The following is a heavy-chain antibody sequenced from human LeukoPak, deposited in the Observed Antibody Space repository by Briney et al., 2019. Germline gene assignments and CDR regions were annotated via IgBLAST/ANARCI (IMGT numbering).Heavy chain of an antibody. CDR3: AIGVWLSEPYYFDY. CDR1: GGTFSSYA. Sequence: GASVKVSCKASGGTFSSYAISWVRHAPGQGLEWMGGIIPIFGTANYAQKFQGRVTITTDESTSTAYMELSSLRSEDTAVYYCAIGVWLSEPYYFDYWGQGTLVTVSS. J-gene: IGHJ4*02. D-gene: IGHD3-22*01. V-gene: IGHV1-69*05. CDR2: IIPIFGTA.